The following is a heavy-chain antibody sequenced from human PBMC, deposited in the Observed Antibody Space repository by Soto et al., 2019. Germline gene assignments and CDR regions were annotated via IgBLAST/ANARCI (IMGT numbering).Heavy chain of an antibody. Sequence: PGGSLRLSCAASGFTFTNYLMSWVRQAPGKGLEWVSAVSGNGGRTYYADSVKGRFTISRDNSKNTVYLQMNSLRAEDTAVYYCTKEVSLTNAWGQGTLVTVSS. CDR2: VSGNGGRT. V-gene: IGHV3-23*01. D-gene: IGHD2-8*01. CDR3: TKEVSLTNA. J-gene: IGHJ5*02. CDR1: GFTFTNYL.